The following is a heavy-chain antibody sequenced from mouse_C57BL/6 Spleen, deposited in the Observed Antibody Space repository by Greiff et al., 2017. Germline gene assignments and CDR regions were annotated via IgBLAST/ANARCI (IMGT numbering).Heavy chain of an antibody. CDR2: ISSGGSYT. V-gene: IGHV5-6*01. CDR3: ARHLDGYYYFDY. D-gene: IGHD2-3*01. Sequence: EVLLLESGADLVKPGGSLKLSCAASGFTFSSYGMSWVRQTPDQRLEWVATISSGGSYTYYPDSVKGRFTISRDNAKNTPYLQMSSLKSEDTAMYYCARHLDGYYYFDYWGQGTTLTVSS. CDR1: GFTFSSYG. J-gene: IGHJ2*01.